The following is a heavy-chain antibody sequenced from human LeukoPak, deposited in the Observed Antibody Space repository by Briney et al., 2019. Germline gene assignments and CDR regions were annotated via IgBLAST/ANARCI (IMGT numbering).Heavy chain of an antibody. CDR3: ARGLGGSSYYMDV. V-gene: IGHV4-4*07. J-gene: IGHJ6*03. CDR2: VDTSGST. CDR1: GGSISSFY. D-gene: IGHD3-16*01. Sequence: SETLSLTCTVSGGSISSFYWSWVRQSAVKGLEWIGRVDTSGSTHYNPSLGGRVTMSLDTSKNQFSLNLRSVTVADTAVYYCARGLGGSSYYMDVWGKGTTVTVSS.